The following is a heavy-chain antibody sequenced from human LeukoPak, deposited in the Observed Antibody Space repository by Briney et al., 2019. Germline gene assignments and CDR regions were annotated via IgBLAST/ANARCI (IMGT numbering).Heavy chain of an antibody. D-gene: IGHD6-13*01. V-gene: IGHV3-21*01. CDR2: ISSSSSYI. CDR3: ARTTVAAAGTLDAFDI. Sequence: PGGSLRLSWAASGFTFSSYSMNWVRQAPGKGLEWVSSISSSSSYIYYADSVKGRFTISRDNAKNSLYLQMNSLRAEDTAVYYCARTTVAAAGTLDAFDIWGQGTMVTVSS. CDR1: GFTFSSYS. J-gene: IGHJ3*02.